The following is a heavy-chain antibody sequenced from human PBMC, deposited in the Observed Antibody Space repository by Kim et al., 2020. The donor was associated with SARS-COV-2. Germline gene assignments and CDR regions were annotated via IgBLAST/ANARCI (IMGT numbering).Heavy chain of an antibody. CDR3: ARQRYSDY. Sequence: GGSLRLSCAASGFTFSSYWMTWVRQAPGKGLEWVANIKEDGSEKHYVDSVKGRFTISRDNGKNSLYLQMNNLRDEDTAMYYCARQRYSDYWGQGTLVTVSS. CDR1: GFTFSSYW. CDR2: IKEDGSEK. J-gene: IGHJ4*02. V-gene: IGHV3-7*03.